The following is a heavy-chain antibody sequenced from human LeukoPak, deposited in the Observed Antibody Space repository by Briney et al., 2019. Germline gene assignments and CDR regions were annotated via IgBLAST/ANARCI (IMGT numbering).Heavy chain of an antibody. Sequence: ASVKVSCKASGYTFTSYGISWVRQAPGQGLEWMGWISAYNGNTNYAQKLQGRVTMTTDTSRSTAYMELRSLRSDDTAVYYCARGVLNYDFWSGYQYYYYYGMDVWGQGTTVTVSS. V-gene: IGHV1-18*01. CDR2: ISAYNGNT. CDR3: ARGVLNYDFWSGYQYYYYYGMDV. CDR1: GYTFTSYG. D-gene: IGHD3-3*01. J-gene: IGHJ6*02.